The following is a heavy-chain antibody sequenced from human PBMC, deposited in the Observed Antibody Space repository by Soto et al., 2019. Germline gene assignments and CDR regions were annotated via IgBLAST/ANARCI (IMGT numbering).Heavy chain of an antibody. V-gene: IGHV1-3*01. CDR1: GYTFTSYA. Sequence: ASVKLSCKASGYTFTSYAMHWVRQAPGQRLEWMGWINAGNGNTNYAQKLQGRVTTTTDTSTSTAYMELRSLRSDDTAVYYCARLMFRHRDAFDIWGQGTMVTGSS. CDR2: INAGNGNT. CDR3: ARLMFRHRDAFDI. D-gene: IGHD2-8*01. J-gene: IGHJ3*02.